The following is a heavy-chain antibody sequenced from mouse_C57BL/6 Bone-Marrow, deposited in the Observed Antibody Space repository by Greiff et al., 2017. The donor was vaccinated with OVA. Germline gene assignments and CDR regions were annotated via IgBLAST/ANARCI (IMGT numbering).Heavy chain of an antibody. CDR2: IDPNSGGT. J-gene: IGHJ3*01. D-gene: IGHD2-5*01. CDR3: ARENYSICAY. CDR1: GYTFTSYW. V-gene: IGHV1-72*01. Sequence: QVQLKQPGAELVKPGASVKLSCKASGYTFTSYWMHWVKQRPGRGLEWIGRIDPNSGGTKYNEKFKGKATLTVDKPSSTAYMQLSSLTSEDSAVYYCARENYSICAYWGKGTLVTVSA.